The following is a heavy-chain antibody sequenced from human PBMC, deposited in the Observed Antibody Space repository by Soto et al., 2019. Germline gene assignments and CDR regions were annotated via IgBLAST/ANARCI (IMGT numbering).Heavy chain of an antibody. D-gene: IGHD3-22*01. CDR2: ISSSSSTI. Sequence: EVQLVESGGGLVQPGGSLRLSCAASGFTFSSYSMNWVRQAPGKGLEWVSYISSSSSTIYYADSVKGRFTISRDNAKNTLDLQMNSLRDEDTAVYYCVMIVVGPVYWGQGTLVTVSS. J-gene: IGHJ4*02. V-gene: IGHV3-48*02. CDR1: GFTFSSYS. CDR3: VMIVVGPVY.